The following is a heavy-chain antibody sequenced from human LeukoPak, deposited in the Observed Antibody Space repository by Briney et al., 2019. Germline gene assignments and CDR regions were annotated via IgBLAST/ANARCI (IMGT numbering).Heavy chain of an antibody. Sequence: GGSLRLSCAASGFTFSTYVMSWVRQAPGTGLEWVSGISGNGYSTYYADSVKGWFTISRDNSNNTLYLQMNSLRDEDTAVYYCAKTGERDYWGRGTLVTVSS. CDR1: GFTFSTYV. CDR3: AKTGERDY. D-gene: IGHD7-27*01. CDR2: ISGNGYST. J-gene: IGHJ4*02. V-gene: IGHV3-23*01.